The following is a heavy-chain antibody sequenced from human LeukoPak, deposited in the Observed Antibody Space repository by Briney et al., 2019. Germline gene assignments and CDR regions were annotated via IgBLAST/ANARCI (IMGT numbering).Heavy chain of an antibody. Sequence: GGSLRLSCAASGFTFSSYAMSWVRLAPGKGLEGLSGVSGDGGHTYYADSVKRRFNIARDNSKNTLCLKMNSLRADDTAVYYCAKGSTMTKKGYFDYWGQGTLVTVSS. D-gene: IGHD2-2*01. CDR3: AKGSTMTKKGYFDY. CDR1: GFTFSSYA. V-gene: IGHV3-23*01. J-gene: IGHJ4*02. CDR2: VSGDGGHT.